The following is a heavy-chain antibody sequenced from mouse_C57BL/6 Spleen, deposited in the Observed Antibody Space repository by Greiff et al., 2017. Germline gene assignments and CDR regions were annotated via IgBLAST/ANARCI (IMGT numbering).Heavy chain of an antibody. CDR1: GYTFTSYW. J-gene: IGHJ2*01. CDR3: ARNYGSSYVEY. V-gene: IGHV1-55*01. Sequence: QVQLQQPGAELVKPGASVKMSCTASGYTFTSYWITWVKQRPGQGLEWIGDIYPGSGSTNYNEKFKSKATLTVDTSSSTAYMQRSSLTSEDSAVYYCARNYGSSYVEYWGQGTTLTVSS. CDR2: IYPGSGST. D-gene: IGHD1-1*01.